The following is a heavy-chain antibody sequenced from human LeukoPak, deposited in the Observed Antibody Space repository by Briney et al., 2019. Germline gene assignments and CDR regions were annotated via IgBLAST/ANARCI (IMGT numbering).Heavy chain of an antibody. CDR2: IKSKTGGGTT. CDR3: TTDLSDI. Sequence: GGSLRLSCAASGFSFSNARMSWVRHAPREGLGWVGRIKSKTGGGTTDYAAPVKGRITISRDDSKNTLYLQMNSLKTDDTAVYYCTTDLSDIGGQGTMVTVSS. V-gene: IGHV3-15*01. J-gene: IGHJ3*02. CDR1: GFSFSNAR.